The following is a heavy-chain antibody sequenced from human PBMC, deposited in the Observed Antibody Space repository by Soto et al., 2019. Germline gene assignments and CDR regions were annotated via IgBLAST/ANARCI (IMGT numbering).Heavy chain of an antibody. CDR2: IIPILGIA. V-gene: IGHV1-69*02. J-gene: IGHJ4*02. CDR1: GGTFSSYT. D-gene: IGHD2-15*01. CDR3: ARGQEDCSGGSCYDGGDYFDY. Sequence: ASVKVSCKASGGTFSSYTISWVRQAPGQGLEWMGRIIPILGIANYAQKFQGRVTITADKSTSTAYMELSSLRSEDTAVYYCARGQEDCSGGSCYDGGDYFDYWGQGTLVTVSS.